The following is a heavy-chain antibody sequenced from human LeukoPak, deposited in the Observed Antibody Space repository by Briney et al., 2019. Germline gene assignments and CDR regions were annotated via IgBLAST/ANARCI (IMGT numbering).Heavy chain of an antibody. J-gene: IGHJ6*02. CDR3: AMGECSSTSCYYYYYGLDV. V-gene: IGHV4-4*07. CDR1: AGSISSYY. Sequence: SETLSLTCTVSAGSISSYYWSWIRQPAGKGLEWIGRIYTSGSTKYNPSLKSRVTMSVDTSKNQLSLKLRSVTAAGTAVYYCAMGECSSTSCYYYYYGLDVWGQGTTVTVSS. CDR2: IYTSGST. D-gene: IGHD2-2*01.